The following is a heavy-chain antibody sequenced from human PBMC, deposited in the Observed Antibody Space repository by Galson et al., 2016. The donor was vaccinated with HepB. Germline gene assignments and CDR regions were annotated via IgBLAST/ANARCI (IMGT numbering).Heavy chain of an antibody. Sequence: SLRLSCAASGFTFSNYAMSWVRQAPGKGLEWVSSISGSGGTTYYADSVKGRSTISRDKSKNTLYLQMNSLRGEDTAVYYCAKDLDGYTYGYSYSDHWGQGTLVTVSS. J-gene: IGHJ4*02. V-gene: IGHV3-23*01. D-gene: IGHD5-18*01. CDR2: ISGSGGTT. CDR1: GFTFSNYA. CDR3: AKDLDGYTYGYSYSDH.